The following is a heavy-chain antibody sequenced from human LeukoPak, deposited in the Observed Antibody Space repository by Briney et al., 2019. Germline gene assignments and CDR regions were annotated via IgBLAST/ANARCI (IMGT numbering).Heavy chain of an antibody. Sequence: ASVKVSCKASGYTFTDYFIHWVRQAPGRGREWMGWINPRSGDSNSAQIFQGRITLTWDTSISTAYLELNRLISHDTAVYYCARGGSGSGWMYYFDYWAQGTLVTVSS. CDR2: INPRSGDS. D-gene: IGHD6-19*01. CDR1: GYTFTDYF. J-gene: IGHJ4*01. CDR3: ARGGSGSGWMYYFDY. V-gene: IGHV1-2*02.